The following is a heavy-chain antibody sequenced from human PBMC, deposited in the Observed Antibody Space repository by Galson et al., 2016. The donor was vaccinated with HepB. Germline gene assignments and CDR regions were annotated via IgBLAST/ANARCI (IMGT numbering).Heavy chain of an antibody. CDR3: ARDPAQWHDLLFGN. Sequence: SLRLSCAAPGFTFDKYGMPWFRQAPGKGLEWVSTICGRCGDMDYADSVKGRFTISRDDSKNTLYLHMNSLRVEDTAIYYCARDPAQWHDLLFGNWAQGTLVTVSA. J-gene: IGHJ4*02. CDR1: GFTFDKYG. CDR2: ICGRCGDM. V-gene: IGHV3-23*01. D-gene: IGHD6-19*01.